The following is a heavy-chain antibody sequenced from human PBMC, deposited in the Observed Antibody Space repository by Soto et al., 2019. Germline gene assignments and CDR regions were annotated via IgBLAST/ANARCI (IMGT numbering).Heavy chain of an antibody. CDR1: GGTFSSYA. D-gene: IGHD5-12*01. Sequence: SVKVSCKASGGTFSSYAISWVRQAPGQGLEWMGGIIPIFGTANYAQKFQGRVTITADESTSTAYMELSSLRSEDTAVYYCARVHSGYDQGIYYYYGMDVWGQGTTVTVSS. CDR2: IIPIFGTA. V-gene: IGHV1-69*13. CDR3: ARVHSGYDQGIYYYYGMDV. J-gene: IGHJ6*02.